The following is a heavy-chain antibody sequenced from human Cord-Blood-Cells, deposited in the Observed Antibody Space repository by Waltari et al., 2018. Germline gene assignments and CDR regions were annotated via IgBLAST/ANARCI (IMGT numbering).Heavy chain of an antibody. V-gene: IGHV4-59*08. CDR2: IYYSGST. D-gene: IGHD3-10*01. CDR1: GGSISSYY. Sequence: QVQLQESGPGLVKPSETLSLTCTVFGGSISSYYWSWIRQPPGKGLEWIGYIYYSGSTNYNPYLKSRVTISVDTSKNQFSLKLSSVTAADTAVYYCAGWFRELFDYWGQGTLVTVSS. J-gene: IGHJ4*02. CDR3: AGWFRELFDY.